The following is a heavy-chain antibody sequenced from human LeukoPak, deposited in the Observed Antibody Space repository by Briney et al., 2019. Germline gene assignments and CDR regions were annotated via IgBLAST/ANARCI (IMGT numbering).Heavy chain of an antibody. D-gene: IGHD6-19*01. CDR3: ARDQDSSGWYYFDY. CDR1: GYTFTSNG. J-gene: IGHJ4*02. V-gene: IGHV1-18*01. Sequence: ASVKVSCKASGYTFTSNGISWVRQAPGQGLEWMGWISTNSGNTNYAQKVQGRVTMTTDTSTNTAYMELRRLKFDDTAVYYCARDQDSSGWYYFDYWGQGTLVTVSS. CDR2: ISTNSGNT.